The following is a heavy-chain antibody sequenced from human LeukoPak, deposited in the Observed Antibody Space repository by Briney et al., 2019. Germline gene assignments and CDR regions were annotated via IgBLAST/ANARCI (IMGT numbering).Heavy chain of an antibody. Sequence: SETLSLTCAVYGGSFSDYFWTWIRQPPGKGLEWIGDFNHSGSTNYNPSLKSRVTMSLDTSKNQFSLKLSSVTAADTAVYYCARLWPGGSWAFDIWGQGTMVTVSS. J-gene: IGHJ3*02. V-gene: IGHV4-34*01. CDR3: ARLWPGGSWAFDI. D-gene: IGHD3-10*01. CDR1: GGSFSDYF. CDR2: FNHSGST.